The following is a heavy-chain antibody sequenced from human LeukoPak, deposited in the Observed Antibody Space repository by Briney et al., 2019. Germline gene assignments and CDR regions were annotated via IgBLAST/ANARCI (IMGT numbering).Heavy chain of an antibody. CDR3: ARPGDSYNLGY. CDR2: LYYSGNT. D-gene: IGHD5-24*01. V-gene: IGHV4-39*01. J-gene: IGHJ4*02. CDR1: GGSISSSSYY. Sequence: SETLSLTCTVSGGSISSSSYYWGWIRQPPGKGLEWIGTLYYSGNTYYNPSLKSRVTISVDTSKNQFSLKLTSVTAADTAVYYCARPGDSYNLGYWGQGTLVTVSS.